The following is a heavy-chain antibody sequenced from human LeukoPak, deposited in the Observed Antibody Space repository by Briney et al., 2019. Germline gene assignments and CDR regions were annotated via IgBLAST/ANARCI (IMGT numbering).Heavy chain of an antibody. V-gene: IGHV3-23*01. Sequence: GGSLRLSCAVSGFTVSSYGMTWVRQAPGKGLEWVSAFSATDGSAQYAESVKGRFTISRDNSKNSLYLQMNSLRDEDTAVYYCAKARIAAAGTGAFDVWGQGTMVTVSS. CDR1: GFTVSSYG. CDR2: FSATDGSA. CDR3: AKARIAAAGTGAFDV. D-gene: IGHD6-13*01. J-gene: IGHJ3*01.